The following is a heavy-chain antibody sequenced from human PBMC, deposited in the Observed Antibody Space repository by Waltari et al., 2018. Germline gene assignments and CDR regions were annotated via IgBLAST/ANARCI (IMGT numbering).Heavy chain of an antibody. D-gene: IGHD2-15*01. V-gene: IGHV1-69*14. CDR3: AREILGPSYLDY. CDR1: GGNFSSYA. CDR2: IIPIFGTA. J-gene: IGHJ4*02. Sequence: QVQLVQSGVEVKKHGSSVKVACKASGGNFSSYAISWVRQAPGQGLEWMGGIIPIFGTANYAQKFQGRVTITADKSTSTAYMVLSSLRSEDTAVYYCAREILGPSYLDYWGQGTLVTVSS.